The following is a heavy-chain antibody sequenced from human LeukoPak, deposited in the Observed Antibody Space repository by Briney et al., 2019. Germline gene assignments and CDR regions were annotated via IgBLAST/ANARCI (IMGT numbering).Heavy chain of an antibody. Sequence: PGGSLRLSCAASGFTFSSYAMSWVRQAPGKGLEWVSAISGSGGSTYYADSVKGRFTISRDNSKNTLYLQMNSLRAEDTAVYYCAKDRGPYSSGWLSKDAFDIWGQGTMVTVSS. CDR2: ISGSGGST. V-gene: IGHV3-23*01. J-gene: IGHJ3*02. CDR3: AKDRGPYSSGWLSKDAFDI. CDR1: GFTFSSYA. D-gene: IGHD6-19*01.